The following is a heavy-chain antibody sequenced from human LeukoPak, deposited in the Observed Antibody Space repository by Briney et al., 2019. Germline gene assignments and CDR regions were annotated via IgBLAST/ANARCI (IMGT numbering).Heavy chain of an antibody. CDR2: IYYSGST. J-gene: IGHJ5*02. CDR1: GGSISSYY. V-gene: IGHV4-59*01. Sequence: SETLSLTCTVSGGSISSYYWSRIRQPPGKGLEWIGYIYYSGSTNYNPSLKSRVTISVDTSKNQFSLKLSSVTAADTAVYYCAREHYYDSSGSQGFDPWGQGTLVTVSS. CDR3: AREHYYDSSGSQGFDP. D-gene: IGHD3-22*01.